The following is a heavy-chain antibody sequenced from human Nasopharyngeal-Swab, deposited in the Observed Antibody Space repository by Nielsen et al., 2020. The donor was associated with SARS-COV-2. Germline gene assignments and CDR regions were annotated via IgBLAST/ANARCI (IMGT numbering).Heavy chain of an antibody. CDR3: ARDPRSFNSGNNTSRWWFDP. D-gene: IGHD1-26*01. Sequence: SAKVSCNASGGIFSSYAISWVLHAPAHGLEWMGGIIPIFGAANYAQKFQGRVTITADESTRTAYMGLISLRSEDTAVYYCARDPRSFNSGNNTSRWWFDPWGQGTLVTVSS. CDR1: GGIFSSYA. CDR2: IIPIFGAA. J-gene: IGHJ5*02. V-gene: IGHV1-69*13.